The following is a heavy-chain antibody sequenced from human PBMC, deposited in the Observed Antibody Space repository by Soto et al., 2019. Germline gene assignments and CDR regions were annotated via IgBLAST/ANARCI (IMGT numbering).Heavy chain of an antibody. V-gene: IGHV3-30*03. CDR2: ISYDGSTR. CDR1: GFSFSSYG. CDR3: ACLAWFGDPVPPFDC. Sequence: GGSLRLSCAASGFSFSSYGMHWVRQAPGKGLGWVAVISYDGSTRYYADSVKGRFTISRDISKNTLYLRMNSLRVEDTAVYYCACLAWFGDPVPPFDCWGQGTVVTVSS. J-gene: IGHJ4*02. D-gene: IGHD3-10*01.